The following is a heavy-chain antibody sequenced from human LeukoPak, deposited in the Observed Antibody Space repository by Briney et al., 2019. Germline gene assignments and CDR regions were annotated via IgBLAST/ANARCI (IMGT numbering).Heavy chain of an antibody. CDR3: AKHDSSGYYHDH. D-gene: IGHD3-22*01. J-gene: IGHJ5*02. Sequence: GGSLRLSCVGSGFRFSNYAMNWVRQAPGKGLQWVSALSRSGSRTFYADSVKGRFTISRDNSKNTLYLQMDSLRAEDTAIYYCAKHDSSGYYHDHWGQGTLVTVSS. CDR1: GFRFSNYA. CDR2: LSRSGSRT. V-gene: IGHV3-23*01.